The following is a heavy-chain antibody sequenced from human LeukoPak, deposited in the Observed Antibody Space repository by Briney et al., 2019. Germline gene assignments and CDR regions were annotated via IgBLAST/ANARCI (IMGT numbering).Heavy chain of an antibody. J-gene: IGHJ6*02. D-gene: IGHD3-10*01. Sequence: PGGSLRLSCAASGFTFSSYGMHWVRQAPGKGLEWVAVISYDGSNKYYADSVKGRFTISRDNSKNTLYLQMNSLRAEDTAVYYCAKVKYYGSGRDLAYYYYGMDVWGQGTTVTVSS. CDR2: ISYDGSNK. V-gene: IGHV3-30*18. CDR3: AKVKYYGSGRDLAYYYYGMDV. CDR1: GFTFSSYG.